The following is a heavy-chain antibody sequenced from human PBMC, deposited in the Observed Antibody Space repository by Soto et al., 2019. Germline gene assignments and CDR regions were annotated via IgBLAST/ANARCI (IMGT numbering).Heavy chain of an antibody. CDR2: VSGSGLYT. CDR3: AKDLFASTGTPSYYFAS. V-gene: IGHV3-23*01. D-gene: IGHD6-13*01. Sequence: GGSLRLSCVASGFTFDTYAISWVRQAPGKGLEWVSTVSGSGLYTYYTDSVKGRFTISRDNPRNALYLQMNSLRLEDTAVYFCAKDLFASTGTPSYYFASCGQGTLVTVS. J-gene: IGHJ4*02. CDR1: GFTFDTYA.